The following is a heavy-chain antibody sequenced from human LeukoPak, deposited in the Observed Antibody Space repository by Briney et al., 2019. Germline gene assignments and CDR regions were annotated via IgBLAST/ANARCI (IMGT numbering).Heavy chain of an antibody. CDR1: GYTFTGYY. Sequence: GASVKVSCKASGYTFTGYYMHWVRPAPGQGLEWMGRISAYNGNTNYAQRLQGGVTLTPDTPTRTPDMEVRSLRSEDTGVYYGERDISRWLQLGIDNWAQGPRVTVSS. D-gene: IGHD5-24*01. J-gene: IGHJ4*02. V-gene: IGHV1-18*04. CDR3: ERDISRWLQLGIDN. CDR2: ISAYNGNT.